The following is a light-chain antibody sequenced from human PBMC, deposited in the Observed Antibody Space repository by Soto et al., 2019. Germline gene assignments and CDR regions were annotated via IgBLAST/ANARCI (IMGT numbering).Light chain of an antibody. J-gene: IGKJ2*01. CDR3: QPYNKWGYT. V-gene: IGKV3-15*01. CDR1: QSVSSN. Sequence: EIVMTQSPATLSVSPGERATLACRASQSVSSNLAWYQQKPGQAPRLLIYGASTRATGIPARFSGGGSGTEFTLTVSSLQSEDFSVYYCQPYNKWGYTFGQGTKLEIK. CDR2: GAS.